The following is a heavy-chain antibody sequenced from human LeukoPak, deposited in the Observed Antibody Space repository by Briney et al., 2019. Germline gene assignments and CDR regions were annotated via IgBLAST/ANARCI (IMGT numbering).Heavy chain of an antibody. CDR1: GDSVSSNSAA. D-gene: IGHD4-23*01. CDR3: ARGDGPYGGNSDWFDL. J-gene: IGHJ5*02. Sequence: SQTLSLTCAISGDSVSSNSAAWNWIRQSPSRGLEWLGRTYYRSKWYNDYAVSVKSRITINPDTSNNQFSLQLNSVTPEDTAVYYCARGDGPYGGNSDWFDLGGQGTVVTVSS. CDR2: TYYRSKWYN. V-gene: IGHV6-1*01.